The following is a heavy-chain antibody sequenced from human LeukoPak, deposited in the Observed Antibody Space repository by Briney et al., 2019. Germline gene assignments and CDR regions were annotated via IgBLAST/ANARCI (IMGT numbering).Heavy chain of an antibody. CDR1: GYTFTSYY. CDR2: INPSGGST. J-gene: IGHJ1*01. CDR3: ARDQGPYDKRGYFQH. Sequence: ASVKVSCKASGYTFTSYYMHWVRQAPGQGLEWMGIINPSGGSTSYAQKFQGRVTMTRDTSTSTVYMEPSSLRSEDTAVYYCARDQGPYDKRGYFQHWGQGTLVIVSS. V-gene: IGHV1-46*01. D-gene: IGHD3-22*01.